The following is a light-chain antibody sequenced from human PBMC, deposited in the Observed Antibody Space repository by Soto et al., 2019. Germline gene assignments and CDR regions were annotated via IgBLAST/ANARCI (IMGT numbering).Light chain of an antibody. Sequence: EVVLTQSPGTLSLSPGESATLSCRASQRVSTSFIAWYQQKPGQAPRLLMYGASNRATGIPDRFSGSGSGTDFTLTISRLEPEDFAVYYCQQYGGSPPWVTFGGGTKVEIK. V-gene: IGKV3-20*01. CDR2: GAS. CDR3: QQYGGSPPWVT. J-gene: IGKJ4*01. CDR1: QRVSTSF.